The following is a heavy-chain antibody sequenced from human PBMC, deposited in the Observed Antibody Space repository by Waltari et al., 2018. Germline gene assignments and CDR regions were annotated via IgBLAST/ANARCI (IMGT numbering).Heavy chain of an antibody. Sequence: EVQLVESGGGLVQPGGSLRLSCAASGFTFSEFWMSWFGQAPGKGLEWVANIKQDGSDKYYVESVKGRFTISRDNANNLLFLQMNSLRVDDTALYYCSSMDFWGKGTTVIVSS. CDR3: SSMDF. CDR1: GFTFSEFW. V-gene: IGHV3-7*01. J-gene: IGHJ6*03. CDR2: IKQDGSDK.